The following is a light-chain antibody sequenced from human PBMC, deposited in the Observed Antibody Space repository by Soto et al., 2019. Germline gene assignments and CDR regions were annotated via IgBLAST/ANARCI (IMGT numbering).Light chain of an antibody. CDR1: QDIRTE. CDR2: GAF. J-gene: IGKJ1*01. V-gene: IGKV1-6*01. CDR3: LQDFKYPRT. Sequence: AIQMTQSPSSLSVSVGDRVTITCRASQDIRTELGWYQQKPGKAPRLLIYGAFSLQSGVPSRFSGSGSGTDFTLTISSLQPDDFATYYCLQDFKYPRTLGQGTKVEV.